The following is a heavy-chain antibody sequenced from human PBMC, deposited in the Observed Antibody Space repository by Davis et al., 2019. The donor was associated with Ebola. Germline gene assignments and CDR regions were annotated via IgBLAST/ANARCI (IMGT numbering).Heavy chain of an antibody. CDR3: ARGNYGDYIVLYYYNKDV. D-gene: IGHD4-17*01. V-gene: IGHV4-59*11. J-gene: IGHJ6*02. CDR2: IYYSGST. CDR1: AASTSSHY. Sequence: PQTLSPTCPLSAASTSSHYCSWIRQPPGHGLEWTGYIYYSGSTNYNPSLKSRVTMSVDTSKNQFSLKLSSVTAADTAVYYCARGNYGDYIVLYYYNKDVWGQGTTVTVSS.